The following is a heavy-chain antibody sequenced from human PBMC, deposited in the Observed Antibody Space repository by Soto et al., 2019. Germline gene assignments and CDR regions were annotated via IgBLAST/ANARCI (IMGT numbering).Heavy chain of an antibody. J-gene: IGHJ6*02. V-gene: IGHV4-31*03. CDR3: ARDREYYDSSGSSRMGV. CDR1: GGSISSGGYY. CDR2: IYYSGST. D-gene: IGHD3-22*01. Sequence: PSETLSLTCTVSGGSISSGGYYWSWIRQHPGKGLEWIGYIYYSGSTYYNPSLKSRVTISVDTSKNQFSLKLSSVTAADTAVYYCARDREYYDSSGSSRMGVWGQGTTVTVSS.